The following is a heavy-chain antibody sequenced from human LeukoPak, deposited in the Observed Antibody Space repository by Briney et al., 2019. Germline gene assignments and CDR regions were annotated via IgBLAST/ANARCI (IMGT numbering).Heavy chain of an antibody. CDR2: LSASGGLT. D-gene: IGHD3-10*01. J-gene: IGHJ4*02. CDR3: AKGQDYDYYGSGSSGNLIDY. Sequence: GGSLRLSCAASGFTFSSYAMSWVRQAPGKGLEWVSGLSASGGLTYYADSVKGRFTISRDNSKNTLYLQMNSLRAEDTAVYYCAKGQDYDYYGSGSSGNLIDYWGQGTLVTVSS. V-gene: IGHV3-23*01. CDR1: GFTFSSYA.